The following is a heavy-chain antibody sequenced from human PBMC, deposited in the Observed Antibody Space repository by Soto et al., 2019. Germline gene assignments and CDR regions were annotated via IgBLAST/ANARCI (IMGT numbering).Heavy chain of an antibody. V-gene: IGHV1-69*12. CDR3: ARGKPRWLELWYFDL. CDR1: GGTFSSYT. J-gene: IGHJ2*01. CDR2: IIPIFGTA. Sequence: QVQLVQSGAEVKKPGSSVTVSCKASGGTFSSYTISWVRQAPGQGLEWMGGIIPIFGTANYAQKFQGRVTISADESTRTAYMELSSLRSEDTAVYYCARGKPRWLELWYFDLWGRGTLVTVSS. D-gene: IGHD5-12*01.